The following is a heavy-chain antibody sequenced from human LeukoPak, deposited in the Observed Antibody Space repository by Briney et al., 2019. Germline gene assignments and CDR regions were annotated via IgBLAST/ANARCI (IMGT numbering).Heavy chain of an antibody. CDR1: GFTFSSFA. D-gene: IGHD7-27*01. J-gene: IGHJ2*01. CDR3: ARAGDLSRYFDL. V-gene: IGHV3-64*01. CDR2: INSNGGST. Sequence: GGSLRLSCAASGFTFSSFAMHWVRQAPGKGLEYVSTINSNGGSTYYANSVKGRFTISRDNSKNTLYLQVGSLKTEDMAVYYCARAGDLSRYFDLWGRGTLVTVSS.